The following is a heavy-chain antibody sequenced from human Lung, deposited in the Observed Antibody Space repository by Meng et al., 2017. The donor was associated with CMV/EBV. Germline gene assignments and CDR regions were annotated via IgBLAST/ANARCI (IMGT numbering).Heavy chain of an antibody. J-gene: IGHJ6*02. CDR3: SMIVAGPGTKNYHYGMAV. CDR1: GSSFTHYW. Sequence: GGPLRLSCQGLGSSFTHYWFGWWGRMPGRGLEGVGFIYLGDYDTKYSPPFEAQVSITADKSTSTAYLQWHSLKATDTARYYYSMIVAGPGTKNYHYGMAVWGQGTTVTVSS. V-gene: IGHV5-51*03. CDR2: IYLGDYDT. D-gene: IGHD6-13*01.